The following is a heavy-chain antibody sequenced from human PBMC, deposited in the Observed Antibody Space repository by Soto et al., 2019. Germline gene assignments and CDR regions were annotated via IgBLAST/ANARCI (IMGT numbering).Heavy chain of an antibody. D-gene: IGHD1-26*01. CDR3: ARRGSGSYYDY. J-gene: IGHJ4*02. CDR1: GFTFSSYA. V-gene: IGHV3-23*01. Sequence: EVQLLESGGGLVQPGGSLRFSCAASGFTFSSYAMNWVRQAPGKGLEWVSVISGSSDSTYYADSVKGRFTISRDNSKNTLYLQMNSLRAEDTAIYYCARRGSGSYYDYWGQGTLVTVS. CDR2: ISGSSDST.